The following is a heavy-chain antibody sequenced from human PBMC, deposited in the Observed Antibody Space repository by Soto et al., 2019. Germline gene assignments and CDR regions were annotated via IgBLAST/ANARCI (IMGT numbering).Heavy chain of an antibody. D-gene: IGHD3-10*01. V-gene: IGHV3-30*18. CDR1: GFMFSHYG. J-gene: IGHJ4*02. CDR3: GKPSFVQVANAYYSGS. Sequence: QVRLVESGGRVVQPGRSLRLSCAASGFMFSHYGIHWVRQSPGKGLEWVATSPFDGKDRDYSDSVKGRFTVSRDNSRNTVFLDMNTLGPAATAVYFCGKPSFVQVANAYYSGSWSLGALVTVSS. CDR2: SPFDGKDR.